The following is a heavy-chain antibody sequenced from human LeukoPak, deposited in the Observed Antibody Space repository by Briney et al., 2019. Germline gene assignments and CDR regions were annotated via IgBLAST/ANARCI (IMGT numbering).Heavy chain of an antibody. CDR1: GYSFTSYW. CDR2: IDPGDSDT. V-gene: IGHV5-51*01. J-gene: IGHJ3*02. CDR3: ARLNDGFDI. Sequence: GESLKISCKGSGYSFTSYWIGWVRQMPGQGLEWMGIIDPGDSDTKYSPPSQGQVTFSADRSISTAYLQWSSLRASDTAMYYCARLNDGFDIWGQGTMVTVSS.